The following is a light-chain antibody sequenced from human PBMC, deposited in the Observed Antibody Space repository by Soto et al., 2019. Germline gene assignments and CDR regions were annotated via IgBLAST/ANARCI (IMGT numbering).Light chain of an antibody. V-gene: IGKV3-20*01. Sequence: EFVLTQSPCTLSLSPGERATLSCRASQTVRNNYLAWYQQKPGQAPRLLIYDASSRATGIQDRFSGGGSGTDFTLTISRLEPEDFAVYYCQQFSSYPLTFGGGTKVDIK. CDR3: QQFSSYPLT. CDR1: QTVRNNY. CDR2: DAS. J-gene: IGKJ4*01.